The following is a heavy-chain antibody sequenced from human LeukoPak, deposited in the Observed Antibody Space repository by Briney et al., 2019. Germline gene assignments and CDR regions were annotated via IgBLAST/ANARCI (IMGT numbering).Heavy chain of an antibody. D-gene: IGHD5-24*01. J-gene: IGHJ4*02. Sequence: PGGSLRLSCAASGFTFSSYSMNWVRQAPGKGLEWVSSISSSSSYIYYADSVKGRFTISRDNAKNSLYLQMISLRAEDTAVYYCAREDSSSGWLQTHWGQGTLVTVSS. CDR3: AREDSSSGWLQTH. CDR2: ISSSSSYI. CDR1: GFTFSSYS. V-gene: IGHV3-21*01.